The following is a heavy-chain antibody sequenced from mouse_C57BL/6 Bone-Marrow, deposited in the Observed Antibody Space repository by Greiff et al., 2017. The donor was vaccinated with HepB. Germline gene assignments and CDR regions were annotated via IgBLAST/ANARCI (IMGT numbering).Heavy chain of an antibody. V-gene: IGHV6-3*01. Sequence: EVKLVESGGGLVQPGGSMKLSCVASGFTFSNYWMNWVRQSPEKGLEWVAQIRLKSDNYATHYAESVKGRFTISRDDSKSSVYLQMNNLRAEDTGIYYCTVGYYGYWYFDVWGTGTTVTVSS. CDR2: IRLKSDNYAT. D-gene: IGHD1-1*01. CDR1: GFTFSNYW. CDR3: TVGYYGYWYFDV. J-gene: IGHJ1*03.